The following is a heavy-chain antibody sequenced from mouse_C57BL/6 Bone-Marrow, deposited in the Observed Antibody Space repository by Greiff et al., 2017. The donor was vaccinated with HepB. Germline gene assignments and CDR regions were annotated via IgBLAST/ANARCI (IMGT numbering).Heavy chain of an antibody. CDR3: ARAGYVAWFAY. V-gene: IGHV5-6*01. J-gene: IGHJ3*01. Sequence: EVQLQESGGDLVKPGGSLKLSCAVSGFTFSSYGMSWVRQTPDKRLEWVATISSGGSYTYYPDSVKGRFSISRDNAKNTLYLQMSSLKSEDTAMYYCARAGYVAWFAYGGQGNLVTVSA. D-gene: IGHD3-1*01. CDR1: GFTFSSYG. CDR2: ISSGGSYT.